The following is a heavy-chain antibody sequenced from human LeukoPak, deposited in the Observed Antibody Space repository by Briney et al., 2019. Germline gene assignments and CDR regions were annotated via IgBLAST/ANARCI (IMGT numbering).Heavy chain of an antibody. Sequence: PGGSLRLSCAASGFPFSDYAMTWVRQAPGKGLEWVAAISPSASHRYYADFVGGRFTISRDNSKNTLDLQMSSLRAEDTAVYYCAKGGGSSESDYWGQGTLVTVSS. V-gene: IGHV3-23*01. D-gene: IGHD1-26*01. CDR3: AKGGGSSESDY. J-gene: IGHJ4*02. CDR1: GFPFSDYA. CDR2: ISPSASHR.